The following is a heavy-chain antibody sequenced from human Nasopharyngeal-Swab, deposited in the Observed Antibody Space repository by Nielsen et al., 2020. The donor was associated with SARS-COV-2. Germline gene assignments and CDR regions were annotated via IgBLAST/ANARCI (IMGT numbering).Heavy chain of an antibody. J-gene: IGHJ5*02. V-gene: IGHV3-48*03. CDR3: AKMARFSSGSDWFDP. Sequence: GGSLRLSCAASGFTFSSYEMNWVRQAPGKGLEWVSYISSSGSTIYYADSVKGRFTISRDNAKNSLYLQMNSLRAEDTAVYYCAKMARFSSGSDWFDPWGQGTLVTVSS. CDR2: ISSSGSTI. D-gene: IGHD6-19*01. CDR1: GFTFSSYE.